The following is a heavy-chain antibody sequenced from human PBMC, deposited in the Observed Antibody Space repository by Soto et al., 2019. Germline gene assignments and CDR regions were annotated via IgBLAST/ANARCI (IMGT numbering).Heavy chain of an antibody. Sequence: GASVKVSCKASGGTFSSYAISWVRQAPGQGLEWMGGIIPIFGTANYAQKFQGRVTITADESTSTAYMELSSLRSEDTAVYYCARAVPLGARPPFDYWGQGTLVTVSS. J-gene: IGHJ4*02. CDR1: GGTFSSYA. CDR2: IIPIFGTA. V-gene: IGHV1-69*13. D-gene: IGHD1-26*01. CDR3: ARAVPLGARPPFDY.